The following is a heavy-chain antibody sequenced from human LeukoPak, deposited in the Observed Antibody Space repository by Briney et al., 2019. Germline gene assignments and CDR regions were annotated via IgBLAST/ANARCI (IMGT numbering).Heavy chain of an antibody. CDR2: ISAYNGNT. V-gene: IGHV1-18*01. CDR3: ARVSVLWFGELLLEN. Sequence: GASVKVSCKASGYTFTSYDINWVRQAPGQGLEWMGWISAYNGNTNYAQKLQGRVTMTTDTSTSTAYMELRSLRSDDTAVYYCARVSVLWFGELLLENWGQGTLVTVSS. D-gene: IGHD3-10*01. J-gene: IGHJ4*02. CDR1: GYTFTSYD.